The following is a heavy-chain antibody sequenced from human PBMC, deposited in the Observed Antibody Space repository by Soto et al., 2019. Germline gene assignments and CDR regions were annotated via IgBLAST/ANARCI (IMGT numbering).Heavy chain of an antibody. CDR2: ISYDGSNK. J-gene: IGHJ4*02. CDR3: ARDRAVVGYSYGGGLDY. D-gene: IGHD5-18*01. CDR1: GLTFSSYA. Sequence: GGSLRLSCAASGLTFSSYAMHWVRQAPGKGLEWVAVISYDGSNKYYADSVKGRFTISRDNSKNTLYLQMNSLRAEDTAVYYCARDRAVVGYSYGGGLDYWGQGTLVTVSS. V-gene: IGHV3-30-3*01.